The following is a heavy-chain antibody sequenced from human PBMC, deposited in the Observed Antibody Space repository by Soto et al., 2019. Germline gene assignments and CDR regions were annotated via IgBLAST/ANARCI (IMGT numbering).Heavy chain of an antibody. CDR1: GYTFTSYY. CDR2: INPSGGST. V-gene: IGHV1-46*01. Sequence: ASVKVSCKASGYTFTSYYMHWVRQAPGQGLEWMGIINPSGGSTSYAQKFQGRVTITADESTSTAYMELSSLRSEDTAVYYCAREMEMAEISSAVDIWGQGTMVTVSS. CDR3: AREMEMAEISSAVDI. J-gene: IGHJ3*02. D-gene: IGHD6-19*01.